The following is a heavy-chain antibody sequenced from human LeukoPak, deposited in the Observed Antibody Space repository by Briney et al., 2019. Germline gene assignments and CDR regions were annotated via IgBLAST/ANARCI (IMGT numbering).Heavy chain of an antibody. J-gene: IGHJ4*02. Sequence: GGSLRLSCAASGFTFSNAWMSWVRQAPGKGLEWVAFIRYDGSNKYYADSVKGRFNISRDNSENTLYLLMNSLRGEDTAIYYCALLGSKLLWRIDYWGQGTLVTVSS. CDR2: IRYDGSNK. CDR3: ALLGSKLLWRIDY. D-gene: IGHD3-10*01. V-gene: IGHV3-30*02. CDR1: GFTFSNAW.